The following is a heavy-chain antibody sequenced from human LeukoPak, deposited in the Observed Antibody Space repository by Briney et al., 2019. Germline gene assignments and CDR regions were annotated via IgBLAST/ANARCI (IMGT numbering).Heavy chain of an antibody. CDR3: ATEFGRDSFYSGHDT. CDR2: ISPSGSTK. D-gene: IGHD3-3*01. CDR1: GFSFSSYE. Sequence: GGSLRLSCAASGFSFSSYEMNWVRQAPGKGLEWVSNISPSGSTKYYADSVKGRFTVSGDNAKKSLYLQMTNLRADDTALYYCATEFGRDSFYSGHDTWGQGTLVTVSS. J-gene: IGHJ5*02. V-gene: IGHV3-48*03.